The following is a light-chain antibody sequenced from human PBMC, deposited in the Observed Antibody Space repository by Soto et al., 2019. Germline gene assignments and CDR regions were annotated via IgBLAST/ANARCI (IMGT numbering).Light chain of an antibody. CDR2: EVS. CDR3: SSYRRNRDVV. V-gene: IGLV2-14*01. J-gene: IGLJ3*02. CDR1: SSDVGGYNY. Sequence: QSALTQPASVSGSPGQSITISCTGTSSDVGGYNYVSWYQQHPGKAPKLVLYEVSNRPSGISNRFSGSKSGNTASLTISGLQAEDEGDYYCSSYRRNRDVVFGGGTQLTVL.